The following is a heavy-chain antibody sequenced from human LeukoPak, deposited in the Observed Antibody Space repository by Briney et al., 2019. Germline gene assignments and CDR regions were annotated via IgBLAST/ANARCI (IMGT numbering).Heavy chain of an antibody. CDR2: ISGYNGET. J-gene: IGHJ6*03. Sequence: ASVKVSSKASGYRFTSSGISWVRQAPGQGLEWMGWISGYNGETNYVQKFQGRVTMTTDSSTSTAYMELRSLRSDDTAVYYCAREEGGNYYYMDVWGKGTTVTVSS. CDR1: GYRFTSSG. V-gene: IGHV1-18*01. D-gene: IGHD3-16*01. CDR3: AREEGGNYYYMDV.